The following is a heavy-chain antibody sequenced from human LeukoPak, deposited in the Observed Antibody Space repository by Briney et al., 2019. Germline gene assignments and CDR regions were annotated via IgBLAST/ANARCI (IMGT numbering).Heavy chain of an antibody. Sequence: SETLSLTCTVSSGSIGSRSHYWGWTRQSPGKGLQWIASIYYTGSTYYTPSLKSRVTISVDTSKNQFSLKLSSVTAADTAVYYCARLVGAIVDYRGQGALVTVSS. D-gene: IGHD1-26*01. J-gene: IGHJ4*02. CDR3: ARLVGAIVDY. V-gene: IGHV4-39*01. CDR1: SGSIGSRSHY. CDR2: IYYTGST.